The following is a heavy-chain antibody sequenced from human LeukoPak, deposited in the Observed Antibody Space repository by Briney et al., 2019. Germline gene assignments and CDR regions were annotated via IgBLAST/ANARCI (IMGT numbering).Heavy chain of an antibody. V-gene: IGHV3-21*01. D-gene: IGHD3-9*01. CDR3: ARDRLFTGSFDI. J-gene: IGHJ3*02. CDR2: ISSSSSYI. Sequence: GGSLRLSCAASGFTFSSYSMNWVRQAPGKGLEWVSSISSSSSYIYYADSVKGRFTVSRDNASLYLQMDSLRADDTAIYYCARDRLFTGSFDIWGQGTTVTVSS. CDR1: GFTFSSYS.